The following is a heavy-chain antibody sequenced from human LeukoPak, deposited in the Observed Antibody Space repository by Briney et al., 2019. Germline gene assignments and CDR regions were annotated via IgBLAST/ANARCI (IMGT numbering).Heavy chain of an antibody. Sequence: AGGSLRLSCAASGFTFSSYGMSWVRQAPGKGLEWVSAISGSGGSTYYADSVKGRFTISRDNSKNTLYLQMNSLRAEDTAVYYCAKHQLIWFGDAQFGYWGQGTLVTVSS. CDR1: GFTFSSYG. J-gene: IGHJ4*02. CDR3: AKHQLIWFGDAQFGY. D-gene: IGHD3-10*01. CDR2: ISGSGGST. V-gene: IGHV3-23*01.